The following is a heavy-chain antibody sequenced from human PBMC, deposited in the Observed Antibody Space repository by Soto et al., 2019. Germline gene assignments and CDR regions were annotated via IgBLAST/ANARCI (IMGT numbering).Heavy chain of an antibody. CDR1: GYTFTGYY. V-gene: IGHV1-2*02. CDR3: ARDWGGIAAAGTAWFDP. J-gene: IGHJ5*02. CDR2: IDPNSGST. D-gene: IGHD6-13*01. Sequence: ASVKVSCKASGYTFTGYYMHWVRQAPGQGLEWMGWIDPNSGSTNYAQKFQGRVTMTRDTSISTAYMELSRLRSDDTAVYYCARDWGGIAAAGTAWFDPWGQGTLVTVSS.